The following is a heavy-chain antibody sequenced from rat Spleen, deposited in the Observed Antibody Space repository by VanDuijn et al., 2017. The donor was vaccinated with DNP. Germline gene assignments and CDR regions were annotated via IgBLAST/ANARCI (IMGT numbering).Heavy chain of an antibody. V-gene: IGHV3-1*01. Sequence: EVQLQESGSGLEKPSQSLSLTCSVTGYSITSNYCGWIRQFPGNKMEYIGHISYSGRTDYNPSLKSRISITRDTSRNHFFLHLISVTTEDTATYYCARGFPPDYWGQGVMFTVSS. D-gene: IGHD4-4*01. CDR1: GYSITSNY. J-gene: IGHJ2*01. CDR2: ISYSGRT. CDR3: ARGFPPDY.